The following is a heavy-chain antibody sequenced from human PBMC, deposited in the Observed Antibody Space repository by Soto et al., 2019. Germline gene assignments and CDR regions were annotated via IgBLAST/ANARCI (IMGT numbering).Heavy chain of an antibody. CDR2: IKQDGSEK. D-gene: IGHD2-2*01. CDR1: GFTFSSYW. J-gene: IGHJ4*02. V-gene: IGHV3-7*01. Sequence: LRLSCAASGFTFSSYWMSWVRQAPGKGLEWVANIKQDGSEKYYVDSVKGRFTISRDNAKNSLYLQMNSLRAEDTAVYYCARDLGCSSTSCYAMFDYWGQGTLVTVSS. CDR3: ARDLGCSSTSCYAMFDY.